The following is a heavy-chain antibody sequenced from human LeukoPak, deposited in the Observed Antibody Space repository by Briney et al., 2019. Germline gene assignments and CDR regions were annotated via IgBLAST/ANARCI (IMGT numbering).Heavy chain of an antibody. CDR3: AREKGRGYFDY. D-gene: IGHD3-10*01. Sequence: ASVKVSCKTSGYTFDIFGISWVRQAPGQGLEWLGWISTYNGNTNYTQNLQGRITVTADASSTTVYMELRSLTYEDTAVYYCAREKGRGYFDYWGQGTLVTVSS. CDR1: GYTFDIFG. V-gene: IGHV1-18*01. J-gene: IGHJ4*02. CDR2: ISTYNGNT.